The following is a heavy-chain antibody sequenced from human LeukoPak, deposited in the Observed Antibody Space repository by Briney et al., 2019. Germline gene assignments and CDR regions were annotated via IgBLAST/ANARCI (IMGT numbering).Heavy chain of an antibody. Sequence: GASVKVSCKASGYTFTSYDINWVRQATGQGLEWMGWMNPNSGNTGYAQKFQGRVTITRNTSISTAYMELSSLRSEDTAVYYCATEVEVSGSFHYWGQGTLVTVSS. CDR2: MNPNSGNT. V-gene: IGHV1-8*03. CDR1: GYTFTSYD. J-gene: IGHJ4*02. D-gene: IGHD1-26*01. CDR3: ATEVEVSGSFHY.